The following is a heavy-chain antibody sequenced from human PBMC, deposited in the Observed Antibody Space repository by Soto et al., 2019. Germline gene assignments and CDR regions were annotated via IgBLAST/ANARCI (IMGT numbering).Heavy chain of an antibody. CDR2: ISAYNGNT. D-gene: IGHD5-12*01. J-gene: IGHJ4*02. CDR3: VKDSPIGSVFRGHDDFAS. CDR1: GYTFTSYG. Sequence: ASVKVSCKASGYTFTSYGISWVRQAPGQGLEWMGWISAYNGNTNYAQKFQGRVTITADKSTTTAYMEVSSLRPEDTAMYYCVKDSPIGSVFRGHDDFASWGQGTRVTVSS. V-gene: IGHV1-18*01.